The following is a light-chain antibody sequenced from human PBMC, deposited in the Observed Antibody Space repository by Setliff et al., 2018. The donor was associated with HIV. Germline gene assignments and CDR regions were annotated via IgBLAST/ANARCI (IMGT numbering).Light chain of an antibody. V-gene: IGLV2-14*01. CDR1: SSDVGIYNF. CDR2: EVG. CDR3: SSYTSNTTPMGV. Sequence: QSVLTQPASVSGSPGQSITISCTGTSSDVGIYNFVSWYQQHPGKAPKLMIYEVGNRPSGVSNRFSGSKSGNTASLTISGLQAEDEADYYCSSYTSNTTPMGVVGTGTKVTVL. J-gene: IGLJ1*01.